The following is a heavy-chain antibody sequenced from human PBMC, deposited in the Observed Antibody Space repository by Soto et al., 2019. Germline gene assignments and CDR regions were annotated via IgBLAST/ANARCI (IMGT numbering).Heavy chain of an antibody. CDR1: GFFFSSYT. Sequence: EVQLLESGGGLVQPGGSLRLSCVGSGFFFSSYTMTWVRQAPGKGLEWVSSFSATSENTYYADSVRGRFTISRDNSKNTLFLQMNSLPAADTAMYYCAKARDQQWVRLPFDYWGQGILVIVSS. CDR3: AKARDQQWVRLPFDY. J-gene: IGHJ4*02. D-gene: IGHD6-19*01. CDR2: FSATSENT. V-gene: IGHV3-23*01.